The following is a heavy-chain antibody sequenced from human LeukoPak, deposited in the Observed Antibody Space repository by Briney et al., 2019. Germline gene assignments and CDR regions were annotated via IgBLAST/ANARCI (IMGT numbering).Heavy chain of an antibody. CDR1: GFTFSSYG. D-gene: IGHD3-22*01. V-gene: IGHV3-30*03. J-gene: IGHJ4*02. CDR2: ISYDGSNK. Sequence: GGSLRLSCAASGFTFSSYGMHWVRQAPGKGLEGVAVISYDGSNKYYADSVKGRFTISRDNSKNTLYLQMNSLRAEDTAVYYCARDFYYDSSGYYEGGLGYWGQGTLVTVSS. CDR3: ARDFYYDSSGYYEGGLGY.